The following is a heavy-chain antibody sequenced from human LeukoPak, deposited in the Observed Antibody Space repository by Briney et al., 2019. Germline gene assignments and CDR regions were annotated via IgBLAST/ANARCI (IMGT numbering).Heavy chain of an antibody. J-gene: IGHJ3*02. V-gene: IGHV3-30-3*02. CDR3: AKHDGGDYVRAFDI. Sequence: PGGSLRLSCAASGFTFSTFAMHWVRQAPGKGLEWVAVISYDGNNEYNADSVKGRFTISRDNSKNTLYLQMNSLRAEDTAVYYCAKHDGGDYVRAFDIWGQGTMVTVSS. D-gene: IGHD4-17*01. CDR1: GFTFSTFA. CDR2: ISYDGNNE.